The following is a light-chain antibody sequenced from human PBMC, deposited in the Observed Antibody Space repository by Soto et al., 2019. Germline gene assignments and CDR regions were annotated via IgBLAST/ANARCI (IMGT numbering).Light chain of an antibody. V-gene: IGKV1-39*01. CDR3: QQYYNPPLT. CDR2: AAS. J-gene: IGKJ4*01. Sequence: DIQMTQSPSSLSASVGDRVTITCRASQNISNHLNWYQHKRGKAPKLLIYAASTLQTGVPSRFSGSGFGAHFTLTISSLQPEDIATYYCQQYYNPPLTFGGGTKVDIK. CDR1: QNISNH.